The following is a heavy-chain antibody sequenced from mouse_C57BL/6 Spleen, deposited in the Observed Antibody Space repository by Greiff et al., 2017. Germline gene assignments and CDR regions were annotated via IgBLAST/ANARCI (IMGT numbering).Heavy chain of an antibody. V-gene: IGHV5-9*04. Sequence: EVKLQESGGGLVKPGGSLKLSCAASGFTFSSYTMSWVRQTPEKRLEWVATISGGGGNTYYPDSVKGRVTITRDKAENTLYLQMSSLRSEDTAVYYCARQGLGNLDYWGQGTTLTVSS. J-gene: IGHJ2*01. D-gene: IGHD4-1*01. CDR3: ARQGLGNLDY. CDR1: GFTFSSYT. CDR2: ISGGGGNT.